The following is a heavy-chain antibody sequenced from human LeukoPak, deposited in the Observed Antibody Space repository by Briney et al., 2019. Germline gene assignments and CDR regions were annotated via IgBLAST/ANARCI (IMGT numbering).Heavy chain of an antibody. V-gene: IGHV3-30*02. CDR1: GFTFSSYG. CDR2: IRYDGSNK. J-gene: IGHJ4*02. Sequence: GGSLRLSCAASGFTFSSYGMHWVRQAPGKGLEWVAFIRYDGSNKYYADSVKGRFTISRDNSKNTLYLQMNSLRAEDTAVYYCAKAPTIFGVVPFDYWGQGTLVTVSS. CDR3: AKAPTIFGVVPFDY. D-gene: IGHD3-3*01.